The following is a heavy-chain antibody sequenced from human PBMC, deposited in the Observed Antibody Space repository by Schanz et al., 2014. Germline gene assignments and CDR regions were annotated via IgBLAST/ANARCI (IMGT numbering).Heavy chain of an antibody. J-gene: IGHJ3*01. CDR2: FDPEDGET. CDR3: ASGGSSSWYDAFDV. Sequence: QVRLVQSGVEVKKPGASVKVSCKVSGYTLTELCMHWVRQAPGKGLEWMGGFDPEDGETIYAQKFQGRVIMTEETSTDTAYMELSSLRSEDTAVYYCASGGSSSWYDAFDVWGQGTMVTVSS. CDR1: GYTLTELC. V-gene: IGHV1-24*01. D-gene: IGHD6-13*01.